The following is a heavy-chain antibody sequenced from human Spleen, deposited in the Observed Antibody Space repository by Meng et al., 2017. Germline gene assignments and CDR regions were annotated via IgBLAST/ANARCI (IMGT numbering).Heavy chain of an antibody. J-gene: IGHJ4*02. CDR1: GFTFSNAW. D-gene: IGHD6-13*01. V-gene: IGHV3-15*01. Sequence: GESLKISCAASGFTFSNAWMTWVRQAPGKGLEWIGRIKRNSDGGTIDYAAPVKGRFTISRDDSKNTLYLQMDSLITEDTAVYFCATGAAAADHWGQGT. CDR2: IKRNSDGGTI. CDR3: ATGAAAADH.